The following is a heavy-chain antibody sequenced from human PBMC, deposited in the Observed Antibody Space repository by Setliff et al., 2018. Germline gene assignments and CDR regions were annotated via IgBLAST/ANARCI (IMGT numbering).Heavy chain of an antibody. V-gene: IGHV3-15*01. Sequence: PGGSLRLSCAASGVTVSDAWMGWVRQTPGEGLDWVGRIKSKTDGGPTDYAAPVKGRFTISRDDSKNTAYLQMNSLKTEDTAVYYCTRLRITAPLHDYMDVWGKGTTVTVSS. D-gene: IGHD1-20*01. CDR2: IKSKTDGGPT. CDR1: GVTVSDAW. CDR3: TRLRITAPLHDYMDV. J-gene: IGHJ6*03.